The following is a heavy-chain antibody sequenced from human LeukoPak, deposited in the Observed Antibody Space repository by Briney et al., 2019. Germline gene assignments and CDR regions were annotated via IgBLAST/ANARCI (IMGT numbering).Heavy chain of an antibody. V-gene: IGHV1-2*04. D-gene: IGHD3-10*01. CDR3: ARDRALRYYYGSGSYGYYYGMDV. J-gene: IGHJ6*04. CDR2: INTNSGGT. CDR1: GYTFTCYN. Sequence: GASVKVSCKASGYTFTCYNMHWVRQAPGQGMEWMGGINTNSGGTNYAQKFQGWVTMTRDTSISTAYMELSRLRSDDTAVYYCARDRALRYYYGSGSYGYYYGMDVWGKGTTVTVSS.